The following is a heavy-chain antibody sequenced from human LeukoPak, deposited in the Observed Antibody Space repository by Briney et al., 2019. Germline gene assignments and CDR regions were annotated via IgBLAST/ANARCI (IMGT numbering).Heavy chain of an antibody. CDR1: GFTFDDYA. V-gene: IGHV3-9*01. CDR2: ISWNSGSI. Sequence: GGSLRLSCAASGFTFDDYAMHWVRQAPGKGLEWVSGISWNSGSIGYADSVKGRFTISRDNAKNSLYLQMNSLRAEDTALYYCAKSVGTTDYYFDYWGQGTLVTVSS. CDR3: AKSVGTTDYYFDY. D-gene: IGHD1-26*01. J-gene: IGHJ4*02.